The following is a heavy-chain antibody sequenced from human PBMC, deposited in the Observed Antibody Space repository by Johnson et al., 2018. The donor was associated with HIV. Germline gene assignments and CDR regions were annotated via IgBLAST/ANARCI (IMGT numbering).Heavy chain of an antibody. CDR2: IYNGGST. CDR3: AKDSDTYYYGSGDGFDI. CDR1: GFTFDDYA. V-gene: IGHV3-43*02. J-gene: IGHJ3*02. Sequence: VQLVESGGGLVQPGRSLRLSCAASGFTFDDYAMHWVRQAPGKGLEWVSVIYNGGSTYYADSVKGRFTISRDNSKNSLYLQMHSLRSEDTALYYCAKDSDTYYYGSGDGFDIWGQGTMVTVSS. D-gene: IGHD3-10*01.